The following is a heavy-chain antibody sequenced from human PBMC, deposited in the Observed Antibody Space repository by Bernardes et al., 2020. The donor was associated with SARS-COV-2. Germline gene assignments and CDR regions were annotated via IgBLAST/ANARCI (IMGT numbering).Heavy chain of an antibody. V-gene: IGHV4-39*01. CDR2: FYYTGST. Sequence: SETLSLTCTVSGGSISTSTYYWGWLRPSPGKGLEWIGTFYYTGSTYYNPSLKSRVTISVDTSKNQLSLRLTSVTAADTSVYYCARAPPEAVAGMGLFDYWGQGTLVTGSS. D-gene: IGHD6-19*01. CDR1: GGSISTSTYY. CDR3: ARAPPEAVAGMGLFDY. J-gene: IGHJ4*02.